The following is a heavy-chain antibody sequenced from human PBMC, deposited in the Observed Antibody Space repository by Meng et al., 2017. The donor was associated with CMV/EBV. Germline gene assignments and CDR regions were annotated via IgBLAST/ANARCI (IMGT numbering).Heavy chain of an antibody. V-gene: IGHV1-2*02. J-gene: IGHJ4*02. CDR1: GYTFTGYY. D-gene: IGHD2-2*02. CDR2: INPNSGGT. Sequence: ASVKVSCKASGYTFTGYYMHWVRQAPGQGLERMGWINPNSGGTNYAQKFQGRVTMTRDTSISTAYMELSRLRSDDTAVYYCARDSHQLLLYHDYWGQGTLVTVSS. CDR3: ARDSHQLLLYHDY.